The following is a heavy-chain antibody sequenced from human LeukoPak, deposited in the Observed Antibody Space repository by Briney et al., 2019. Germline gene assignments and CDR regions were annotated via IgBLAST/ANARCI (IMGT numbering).Heavy chain of an antibody. Sequence: GGSLRLSCAASGVTLSSYAMSWARQAPGKGLEWVSGISSSGSGGNTYYADSVKGRFTISRDSSKNTLFLHMNTLRAEDTAIYYCAKDRTMGASYWYFDLWGRGTLVTVSS. CDR3: AKDRTMGASYWYFDL. J-gene: IGHJ2*01. CDR2: ISSSGSGGNT. V-gene: IGHV3-23*01. D-gene: IGHD1-26*01. CDR1: GVTLSSYA.